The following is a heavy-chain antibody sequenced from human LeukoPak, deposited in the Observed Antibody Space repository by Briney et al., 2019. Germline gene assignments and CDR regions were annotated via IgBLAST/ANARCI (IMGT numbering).Heavy chain of an antibody. Sequence: ASVKVSCKASGGTFSIYAISWVRQAPGQGLEWMGGIIPIFGTANYAQKFQGRVTITADESTSTAYMELSSLRSEDTAVYYCASSVRYCSSTTCWYYFDYWGQGTLVTVSS. CDR3: ASSVRYCSSTTCWYYFDY. CDR2: IIPIFGTA. V-gene: IGHV1-69*13. D-gene: IGHD2-2*01. J-gene: IGHJ4*02. CDR1: GGTFSIYA.